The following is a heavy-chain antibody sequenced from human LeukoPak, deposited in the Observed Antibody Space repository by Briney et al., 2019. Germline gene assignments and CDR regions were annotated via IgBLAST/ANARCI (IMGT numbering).Heavy chain of an antibody. D-gene: IGHD1-1*01. J-gene: IGHJ6*02. CDR3: ARLFTDDDYYAMDV. CDR1: GGTFSNYA. CDR2: IIPILGLA. Sequence: GSSVKVSCKASGGTFSNYAISWVRQAPGQGREWMGRIIPILGLANYAQKFQGRVTITADRSTTTAYMELSSLRSEDTAVYYCARLFTDDDYYAMDVWGQGTTVTVSS. V-gene: IGHV1-69*04.